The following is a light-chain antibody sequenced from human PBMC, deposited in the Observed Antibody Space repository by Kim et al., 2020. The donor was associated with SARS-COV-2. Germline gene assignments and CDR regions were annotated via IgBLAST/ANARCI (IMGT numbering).Light chain of an antibody. V-gene: IGKV1-27*01. J-gene: IGKJ1*01. Sequence: ASVGDRVIITCRASQDIGNSLAWYQQKPGKVPQVLIYAASTLQSGVPSRFSGSGSGTEFTLTIGSLQTEDVATYYCQKYNSAPWTFGPGTKVDIK. CDR1: QDIGNS. CDR3: QKYNSAPWT. CDR2: AAS.